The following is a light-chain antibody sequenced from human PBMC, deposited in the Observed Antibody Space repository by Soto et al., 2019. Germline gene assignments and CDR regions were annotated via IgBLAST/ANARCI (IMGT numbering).Light chain of an antibody. V-gene: IGLV2-8*01. CDR1: SSDVGGYNF. J-gene: IGLJ2*01. CDR2: EVS. Sequence: QSALTQPPSASGSPGQSVTLSCTGTSSDVGGYNFVSWYQQHPGQAPKLMIYEVSERPSGVPDRFSGSKSGNTASLTASWLQAEDDADYYCSSYAGSNIVVFGGGTKLTVL. CDR3: SSYAGSNIVV.